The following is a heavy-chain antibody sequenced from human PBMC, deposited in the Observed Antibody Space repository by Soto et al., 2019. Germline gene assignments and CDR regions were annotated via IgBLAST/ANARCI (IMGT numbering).Heavy chain of an antibody. CDR3: ARDTRVTTVVTRFYYYYGMDV. CDR1: GGSISSYY. Sequence: SETLSLTCTVSGGSISSYYWSWIRQPPGKGLEWIGYIYYSGSTNYNPSLKSRVTISVDTSKNQFSLKLSSVTAADTAVYYCARDTRVTTVVTRFYYYYGMDVWGQGTTVTVYS. J-gene: IGHJ6*02. CDR2: IYYSGST. D-gene: IGHD4-17*01. V-gene: IGHV4-59*01.